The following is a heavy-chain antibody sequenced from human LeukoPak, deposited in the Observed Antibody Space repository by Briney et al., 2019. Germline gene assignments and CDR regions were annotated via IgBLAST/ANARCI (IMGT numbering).Heavy chain of an antibody. CDR2: IRYDGSIK. D-gene: IGHD3-10*01. CDR3: AREGSVTMVRGVIGY. V-gene: IGHV3-30*02. CDR1: GFTFSSYA. Sequence: GGSLRLSCATSGFTFSSYAMHWVRQAPGKGLEWVAFIRYDGSIKYYADSVKGRFTISRDNSKNTLYLQMNSLKPEDTAVYYCAREGSVTMVRGVIGYWGQGTLVTVSS. J-gene: IGHJ4*02.